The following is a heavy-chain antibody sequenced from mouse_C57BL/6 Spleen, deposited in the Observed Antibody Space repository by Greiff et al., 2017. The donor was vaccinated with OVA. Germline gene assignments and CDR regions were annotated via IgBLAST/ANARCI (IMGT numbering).Heavy chain of an antibody. CDR1: GYTFTSYW. CDR2: INPSNGGT. Sequence: QVQLQQPGPELVKPGASVKLSCKASGYTFTSYWMHWVKQRPGQGLEWLGNINPSNGGTNYNEKFKSKATLTVDKSSSTAYMQLSSLTSEDSAVYYCARLGYLLLTFDDWGQGTTLTVSS. CDR3: ARLGYLLLTFDD. V-gene: IGHV1-53*01. J-gene: IGHJ2*01. D-gene: IGHD2-10*01.